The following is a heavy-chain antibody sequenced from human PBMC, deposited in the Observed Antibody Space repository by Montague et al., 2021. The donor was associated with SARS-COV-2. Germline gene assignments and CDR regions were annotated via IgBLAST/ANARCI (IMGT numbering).Heavy chain of an antibody. J-gene: IGHJ4*02. V-gene: IGHV4-4*02. CDR3: AGKVLTVPADY. Sequence: SETLSLTCAVSGVSITSTNWWRLFRQPPGKGLEWIGEISYGGSATYNKSLKSRATISMDRSRNLFSLKLSSVTAAEKAIYYCAGKVLTVPADYWGQGTLVTVS. CDR1: GVSITSTNW. CDR2: ISYGGSA. D-gene: IGHD4-11*01.